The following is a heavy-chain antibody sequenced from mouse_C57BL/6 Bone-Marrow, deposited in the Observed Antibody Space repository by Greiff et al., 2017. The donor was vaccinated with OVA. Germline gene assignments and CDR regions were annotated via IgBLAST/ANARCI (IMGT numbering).Heavy chain of an antibody. D-gene: IGHD1-1*01. CDR2: IDPEDGET. Sequence: DQLEQSGAELVKPGASVKLSCTASGFNIKDYYMHWVKQRTEQGLEWIGRIDPEDGETKYAPKFQGKATITADTSSNTAYLQLSSLTSEDTAVYYCASEFITTVVATRYFDVWGTGTTVTVSS. V-gene: IGHV14-2*01. CDR1: GFNIKDYY. J-gene: IGHJ1*03. CDR3: ASEFITTVVATRYFDV.